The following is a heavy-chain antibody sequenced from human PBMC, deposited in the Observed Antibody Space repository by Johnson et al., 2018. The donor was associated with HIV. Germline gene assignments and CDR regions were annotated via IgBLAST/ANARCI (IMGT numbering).Heavy chain of an antibody. J-gene: IGHJ3*02. Sequence: QVQLVESGGGVVQPGGSLRLSCAASGFTFSSYGMHWVRQAPGKGLEWVAFIRYDGSNKYYADSVKGRFTISRDNSKHTLYLQMNSLRAEDTAVYYCAKDRPRVGATAPSGGMDFDIWGQGTMVTVSS. V-gene: IGHV3-30*02. D-gene: IGHD1-26*01. CDR3: AKDRPRVGATAPSGGMDFDI. CDR1: GFTFSSYG. CDR2: IRYDGSNK.